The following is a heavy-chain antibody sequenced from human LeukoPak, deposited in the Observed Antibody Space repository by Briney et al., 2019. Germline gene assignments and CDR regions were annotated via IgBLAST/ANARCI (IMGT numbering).Heavy chain of an antibody. J-gene: IGHJ3*02. CDR1: GFTFSSSW. D-gene: IGHD6-19*01. V-gene: IGHV3-74*01. CDR3: VRETFIAMVGSHALDI. CDR2: IYSDGRTT. Sequence: PGGSLRLSRVASGFTFSSSWMHWVRQAPGKGLVWVSRIYSDGRTTDYADSVRGRFTISRDNAKNMLYLQMSGLNAEDTAVYYCVRETFIAMVGSHALDIWGQGTMVTVSS.